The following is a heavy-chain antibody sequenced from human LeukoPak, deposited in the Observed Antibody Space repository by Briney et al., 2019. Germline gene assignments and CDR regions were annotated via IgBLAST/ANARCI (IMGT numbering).Heavy chain of an antibody. Sequence: PRGAPRLSCAEPGFTFSMNAMCWVRQAPGKGLEWVSTISSSGGSTYYADSAKGRFTISRDNSKNTLYLQMNSLRAEDTAVYYCAKATPATAAFESWGQGTLLTVSS. V-gene: IGHV3-23*01. D-gene: IGHD6-13*01. J-gene: IGHJ4*02. CDR3: AKATPATAAFES. CDR2: ISSSGGST. CDR1: GFTFSMNA.